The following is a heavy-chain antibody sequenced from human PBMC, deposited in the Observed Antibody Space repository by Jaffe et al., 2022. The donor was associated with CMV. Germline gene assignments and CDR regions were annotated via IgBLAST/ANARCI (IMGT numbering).Heavy chain of an antibody. CDR2: ISYDGSNK. Sequence: QVQLVESGGGVVQPGRSLRLSCAASGFTFSSYGMHWVRQAPGKGLEWVAVISYDGSNKYYADSVKGRFTISRDNSKNTLYLQMNSLRAEDTAVYYCAKDPWGGKDIVVVVAATDYFDYWGQGTLVTVSS. V-gene: IGHV3-30*18. J-gene: IGHJ4*02. D-gene: IGHD2-15*01. CDR3: AKDPWGGKDIVVVVAATDYFDY. CDR1: GFTFSSYG.